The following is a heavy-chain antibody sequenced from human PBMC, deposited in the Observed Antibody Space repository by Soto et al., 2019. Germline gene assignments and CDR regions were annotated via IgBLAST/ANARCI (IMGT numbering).Heavy chain of an antibody. CDR1: GFTFSSYA. CDR2: ISYDGSNK. J-gene: IGHJ6*02. V-gene: IGHV3-30-3*01. D-gene: IGHD5-18*01. Sequence: TGGSLRLSCAASGFTFSSYAMHWVRQAPGKGLEWVAVISYDGSNKYYADSVKGRFTISRDNSKNTLYLQMNSLRAEDTAVYYCARTGRVDTAMVTRYYCYGMDVWGQGTTVTVSS. CDR3: ARTGRVDTAMVTRYYCYGMDV.